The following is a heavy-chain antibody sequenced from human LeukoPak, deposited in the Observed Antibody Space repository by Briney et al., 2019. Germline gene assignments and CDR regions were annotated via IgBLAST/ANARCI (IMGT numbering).Heavy chain of an antibody. CDR3: ARGAARDTAMVTDY. J-gene: IGHJ4*02. V-gene: IGHV1-18*01. CDR2: SSAYNGNT. D-gene: IGHD5-18*01. CDR1: GYTFTSYG. Sequence: GSVKVSCKASGYTFTSYGISGVRQAPGQGLEWMGWSSAYNGNTNYAQQLQGRVTMTTDTSKSTAYMELRSLRSDDTAVYYCARGAARDTAMVTDYWGQGTLVTVS.